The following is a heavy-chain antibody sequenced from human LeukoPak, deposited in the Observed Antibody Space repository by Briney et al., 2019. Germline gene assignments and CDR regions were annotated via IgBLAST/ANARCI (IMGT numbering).Heavy chain of an antibody. CDR2: INPSGGST. V-gene: IGHV1-46*01. CDR3: ARARRITGTMYYFDY. CDR1: GYTFTSYY. J-gene: IGHJ4*02. Sequence: ASVKVSCKASGYTFTSYYMHWVRQAPGQGLEWMGIINPSGGSTSYAQKFQGRVTMTRDTSTSTVYMELSSLRSEDTAVYYCARARRITGTMYYFDYWAREPWSPSPQ. D-gene: IGHD1-7*01.